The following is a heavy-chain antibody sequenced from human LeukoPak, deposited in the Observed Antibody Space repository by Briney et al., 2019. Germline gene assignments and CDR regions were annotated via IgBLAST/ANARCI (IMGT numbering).Heavy chain of an antibody. V-gene: IGHV1-69*05. CDR3: AREESYYASSGYDY. CDR2: IIPIFGTA. CDR1: GGTFSSYA. Sequence: SVKVSGRASGGTFSSYAISWVRQAPGQGLEWMGGIIPIFGTANYAQKFQGRVTITTDESTSTAYMELSSLRSEDTAVYYCAREESYYASSGYDYWGQGTLVTVSS. D-gene: IGHD3-22*01. J-gene: IGHJ4*02.